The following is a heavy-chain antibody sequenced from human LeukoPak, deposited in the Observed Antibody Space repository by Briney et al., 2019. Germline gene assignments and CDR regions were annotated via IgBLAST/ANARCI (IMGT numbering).Heavy chain of an antibody. CDR3: ARSGYSPYDAFDI. CDR1: GFTFSSYG. J-gene: IGHJ3*02. V-gene: IGHV3-30*02. CDR2: IRYDGSNY. Sequence: PGGSLRLSCAASGFTFSSYGMHWVRQAPGKGLEWVAFIRYDGSNYYYADSVKGRFTISRDNSKNTLYPQMSSLRAEDTAVYYCARSGYSPYDAFDIWGQGTMVTVSS. D-gene: IGHD3-3*01.